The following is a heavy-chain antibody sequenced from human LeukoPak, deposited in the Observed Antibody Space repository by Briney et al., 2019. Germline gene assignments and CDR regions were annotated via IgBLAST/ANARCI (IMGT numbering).Heavy chain of an antibody. Sequence: QPGRSLRLSCAASGFTFSSYGMHWVRQAPGKGLEWVAVISFDGSNKYYADSVKGRFTISRDNSKNTLYLQMNSLRAEDTAVYYCAKASLRPLFVDYGMDVWGQGTTVTVSS. CDR3: AKASLRPLFVDYGMDV. J-gene: IGHJ6*02. V-gene: IGHV3-30*18. CDR1: GFTFSSYG. CDR2: ISFDGSNK. D-gene: IGHD2-15*01.